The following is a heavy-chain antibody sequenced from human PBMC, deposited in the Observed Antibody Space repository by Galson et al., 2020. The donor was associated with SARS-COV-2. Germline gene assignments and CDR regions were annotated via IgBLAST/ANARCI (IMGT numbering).Heavy chain of an antibody. V-gene: IGHV4-30-4*08. CDR3: ARACRDSSSWYTGYYYYYMDV. D-gene: IGHD3-22*01. J-gene: IGHJ6*03. Sequence: SETLSLTCTVSGGSIDRPDNYWAWIRQPPGKGLEYIGYIFHNWAAYYSPSLKSRVTISVDTSKNQFSLKVTSVTAADAAVYYCARACRDSSSWYTGYYYYYMDVWGKGTTVTVSS. CDR2: IFHNWAA. CDR1: GGSIDRPDNY.